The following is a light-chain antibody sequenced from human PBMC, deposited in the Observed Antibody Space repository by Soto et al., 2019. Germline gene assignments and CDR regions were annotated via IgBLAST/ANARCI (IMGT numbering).Light chain of an antibody. Sequence: IQMTQSPSSLSASVGEKIIITCRASRDVGSDVSWYQQKPGQAPKLLIYAASNLYTGIPSRFSGSRSGTEFTLTISSLQPEDFASYYCLQDYGDSWTFGQGTKVDIK. CDR2: AAS. CDR1: RDVGSD. CDR3: LQDYGDSWT. V-gene: IGKV1-6*01. J-gene: IGKJ1*01.